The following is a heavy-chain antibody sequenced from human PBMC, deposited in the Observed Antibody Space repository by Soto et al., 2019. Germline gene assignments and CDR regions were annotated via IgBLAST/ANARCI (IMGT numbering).Heavy chain of an antibody. J-gene: IGHJ2*01. Sequence: QVQLVESGGGVVQPGRSLRLSCAASGFTFSSYGMHWVRQAPGTGLEWVAVIWYDGSNKYYADSVKGRFTISRDNSKHNRYSHMNCVSSEDPAVYYLARDADSGFWYFDLWGRGTLVTVSS. CDR1: GFTFSSYG. V-gene: IGHV3-33*01. CDR3: ARDADSGFWYFDL. CDR2: IWYDGSNK. D-gene: IGHD6-19*01.